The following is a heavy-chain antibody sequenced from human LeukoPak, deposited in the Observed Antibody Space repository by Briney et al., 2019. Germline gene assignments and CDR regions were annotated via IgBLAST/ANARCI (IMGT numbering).Heavy chain of an antibody. V-gene: IGHV1-69*13. CDR2: IIPIFSTA. CDR3: ARDPYSSGWYKSGYAFDI. D-gene: IGHD6-19*01. CDR1: GGTFSSYA. J-gene: IGHJ3*02. Sequence: SVKVSCKASGGTFSSYAISWVRQAPGQGLEWMGGIIPIFSTANYAQKFQGRVTITADESTSTAYMELSSLRSEDTAVYYCARDPYSSGWYKSGYAFDIWGQGTMVTVSS.